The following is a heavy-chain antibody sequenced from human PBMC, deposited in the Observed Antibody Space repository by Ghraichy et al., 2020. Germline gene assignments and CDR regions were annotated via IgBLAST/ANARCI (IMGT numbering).Heavy chain of an antibody. CDR2: ITHTGGT. Sequence: SETLSLTCADYSGPLSDDSWSWMRQPPGKGLEWIGEITHTGGTMYNASLKSRVTITLDTPGSQFSLKLSSVTAADTAVYYCARGRRTSRRLLVVGKMSSYNWFDTWGQGTLVTVSS. CDR1: SGPLSDDS. CDR3: ARGRRTSRRLLVVGKMSSYNWFDT. J-gene: IGHJ5*02. V-gene: IGHV4-34*01. D-gene: IGHD2-15*01.